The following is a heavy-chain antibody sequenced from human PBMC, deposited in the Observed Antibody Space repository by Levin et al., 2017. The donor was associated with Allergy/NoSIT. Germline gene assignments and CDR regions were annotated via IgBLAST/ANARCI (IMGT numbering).Heavy chain of an antibody. CDR1: GGSINSYY. CDR3: ARDRSGFGELSYYGMDV. CDR2: IYYSGST. D-gene: IGHD3-10*01. Sequence: SETLSLTCTVSGGSINSYYWSWIRQPPGKGLEWIGYIYYSGSTNYNPSLKSRVTISADTSKNQFSLKLKSVTAADTAVYYCARDRSGFGELSYYGMDVWGQGTTVTVSS. V-gene: IGHV4-59*01. J-gene: IGHJ6*02.